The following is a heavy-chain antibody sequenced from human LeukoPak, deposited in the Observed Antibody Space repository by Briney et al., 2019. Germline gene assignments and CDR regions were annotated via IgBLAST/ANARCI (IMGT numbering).Heavy chain of an antibody. CDR1: RFTLSTYA. J-gene: IGHJ3*02. D-gene: IGHD2-21*02. Sequence: GGSPRLSCAASRFTLSTYAMSWVRQAPGKGLEWVANIKQDGSEKYYVDSVKGRFTISRDNAKNSLYLQMNSLRAEDTAVYYCARADCGGDCWAFDIWGQGTMVTVSS. CDR2: IKQDGSEK. V-gene: IGHV3-7*01. CDR3: ARADCGGDCWAFDI.